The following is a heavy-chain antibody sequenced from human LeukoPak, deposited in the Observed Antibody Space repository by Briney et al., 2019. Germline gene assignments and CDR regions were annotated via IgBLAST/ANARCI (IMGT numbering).Heavy chain of an antibody. CDR1: GFTFSSYA. Sequence: PGGSLRLSCAASGFTFSSYAMHWVRQAPGKGLEWVAVISYDGSNKYYADSVKGRFTISRDNSKNTLYLQMNSLRAEDTAVYYCARDPYRLGYCSGGSCYGDYWGQGTLVTVSS. CDR3: ARDPYRLGYCSGGSCYGDY. D-gene: IGHD2-15*01. CDR2: ISYDGSNK. V-gene: IGHV3-30*04. J-gene: IGHJ4*02.